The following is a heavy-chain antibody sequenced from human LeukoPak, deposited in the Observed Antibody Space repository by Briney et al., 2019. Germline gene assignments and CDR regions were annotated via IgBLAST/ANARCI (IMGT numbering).Heavy chain of an antibody. CDR2: ISAYNGNT. Sequence: ASVKVSCKASGYTFTGYYMHWVRQAPGQGLEWMGWISAYNGNTNYAQKLQGRVTMTTDTSTSTAYMELRSLRSDDTAVYYCARDDEQLADYWGQEPWSPSPQ. CDR3: ARDDEQLADY. CDR1: GYTFTGYY. J-gene: IGHJ4*01. V-gene: IGHV1-18*04. D-gene: IGHD6-13*01.